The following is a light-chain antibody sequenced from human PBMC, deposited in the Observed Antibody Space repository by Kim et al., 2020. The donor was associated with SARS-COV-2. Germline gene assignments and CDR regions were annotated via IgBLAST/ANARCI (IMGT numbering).Light chain of an antibody. CDR1: SSDVGGYNY. Sequence: GQSITIYCTGTSSDVGGYNYVSWYQQHPAKAPKLIIYDVSIRPSGVSNRFSGSKSGNTASLTISGLQAEDEADYYCSSYTSSSSVVFGGGTQLTVL. V-gene: IGLV2-14*03. CDR2: DVS. J-gene: IGLJ2*01. CDR3: SSYTSSSSVV.